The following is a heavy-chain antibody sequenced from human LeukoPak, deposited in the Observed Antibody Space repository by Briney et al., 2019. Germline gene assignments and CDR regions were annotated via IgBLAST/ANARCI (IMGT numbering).Heavy chain of an antibody. V-gene: IGHV1-24*01. CDR2: FDPEDGET. CDR3: ATGPITMVRGGSWFDP. D-gene: IGHD3-10*01. J-gene: IGHJ5*02. CDR1: GYTLTELS. Sequence: ASVKVSCKVSGYTLTELSMHWVRQAPGKGLEWMGGFDPEDGETIYAQKFQGRVTMTEDTSTDTAYMELSSLRSEDTAVYNCATGPITMVRGGSWFDPWGQGTLVTVSS.